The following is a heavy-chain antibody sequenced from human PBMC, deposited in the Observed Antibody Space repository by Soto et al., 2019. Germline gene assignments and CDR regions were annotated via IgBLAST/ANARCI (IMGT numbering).Heavy chain of an antibody. D-gene: IGHD4-17*01. CDR1: GGTFSSYT. Sequence: GASVKVSCKASGGTFSSYTISWVRQAPGQGLEWMGRIIPILGIANYAQKFQGRVTITADKSTSTAYMELSSLRSEDTAVYYCARDYGDYTDAFDIWGQGTMVTVSS. J-gene: IGHJ3*02. CDR2: IIPILGIA. CDR3: ARDYGDYTDAFDI. V-gene: IGHV1-69*04.